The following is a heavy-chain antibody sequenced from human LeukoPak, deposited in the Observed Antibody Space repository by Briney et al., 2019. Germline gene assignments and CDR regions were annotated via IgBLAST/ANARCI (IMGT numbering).Heavy chain of an antibody. V-gene: IGHV1-58*02. Sequence: SVKVSCKASGFTFTSSAMQWVRQARGQRLEWIGWIVVGSGNTNYAQKFQERVTITRDMSTSTAYMELSSLRSEDTAVYYCAASYSDYDSSGYQDYWGQGTLVTVSS. J-gene: IGHJ4*02. CDR2: IVVGSGNT. CDR3: AASYSDYDSSGYQDY. CDR1: GFTFTSSA. D-gene: IGHD3-22*01.